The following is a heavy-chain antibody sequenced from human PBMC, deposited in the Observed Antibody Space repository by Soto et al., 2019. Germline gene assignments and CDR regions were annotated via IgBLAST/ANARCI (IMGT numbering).Heavy chain of an antibody. CDR1: GFTFSSYA. CDR2: ISGSGSST. Sequence: GGSLRLSCAASGFTFSSYAMSWVRQAPGKGLEWVSAISGSGSSTYYADSVKGRFTISRDNSKNTLYLQMNSLRAEDTAVYYCARDYDFWSGYYPLDYWGQGTRVTVAS. D-gene: IGHD3-3*01. V-gene: IGHV3-23*01. J-gene: IGHJ4*02. CDR3: ARDYDFWSGYYPLDY.